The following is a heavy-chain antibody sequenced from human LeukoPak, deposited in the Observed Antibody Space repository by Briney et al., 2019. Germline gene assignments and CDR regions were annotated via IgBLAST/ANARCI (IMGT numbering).Heavy chain of an antibody. CDR2: IHHRGGT. J-gene: IGHJ1*01. CDR3: TTNGWYCLDH. D-gene: IGHD6-19*01. Sequence: PSETLSLTCAVSGGSLSSDNWWSWVRQPPGKRLEWIGEIHHRGGTNYNPSLQSRVTISVDKSNNHFSLRLTSVTAADTAVYYCTTNGWYCLDHWGQGALVTVSS. V-gene: IGHV4-4*02. CDR1: GGSLSSDNW.